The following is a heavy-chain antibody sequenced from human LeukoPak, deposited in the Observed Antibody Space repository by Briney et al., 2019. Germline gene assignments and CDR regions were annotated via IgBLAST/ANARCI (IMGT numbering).Heavy chain of an antibody. Sequence: ASVKVSCKASGGTVSSYAIIWVRQAPGQGLEWMGRIIPILGIANYAQKFQGRVTITADKSTSTAYMELSSLRSEDTAVYYCASKVGATFLTNAFDIWGQGTMVTVSS. D-gene: IGHD1-26*01. J-gene: IGHJ3*02. CDR1: GGTVSSYA. V-gene: IGHV1-69*04. CDR2: IIPILGIA. CDR3: ASKVGATFLTNAFDI.